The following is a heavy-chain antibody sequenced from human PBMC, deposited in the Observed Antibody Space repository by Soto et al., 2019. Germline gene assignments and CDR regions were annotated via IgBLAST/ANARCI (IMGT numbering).Heavy chain of an antibody. Sequence: PGESLKISCQGSGYSFASYWVGWVRQMPGKDLEWMGIIYPSDSDTRYSPSFQGQVTISADKSLRTAYLQWTSLKASDTALYYCARTRSFTLGFYYDGMDVWGQGTTVTVS. J-gene: IGHJ6*02. D-gene: IGHD6-6*01. CDR2: IYPSDSDT. CDR3: ARTRSFTLGFYYDGMDV. CDR1: GYSFASYW. V-gene: IGHV5-51*01.